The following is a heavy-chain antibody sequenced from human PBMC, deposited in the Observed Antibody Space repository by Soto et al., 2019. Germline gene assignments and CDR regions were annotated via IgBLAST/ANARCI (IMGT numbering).Heavy chain of an antibody. V-gene: IGHV1-24*01. CDR3: ATDLDKWLKIDAFDI. CDR1: GYTLTVLS. Sequence: ASVKVSCKVSGYTLTVLSMHLVRQAPGKGLEWMGGFDPEDGETIYAQKFQGRVTMTEDTSTDTAYMELSSLRSEDTAVYYCATDLDKWLKIDAFDIWGQGTMVTVSS. CDR2: FDPEDGET. D-gene: IGHD5-12*01. J-gene: IGHJ3*02.